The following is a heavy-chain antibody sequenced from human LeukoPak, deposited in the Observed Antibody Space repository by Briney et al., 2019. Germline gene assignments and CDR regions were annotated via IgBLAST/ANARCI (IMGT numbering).Heavy chain of an antibody. CDR1: GYTFSGYY. CDR2: INPHSGGI. Sequence: GASVKVSCKASGYTFSGYYLHWVRQAPGQGLEWMGWINPHSGGINYAQKLQGRVTMTGDTSISTAYMELNRLTSDDTAVYYCARDRAELNYYGSGSYSAFDAFDKWGQGTMVTVSS. CDR3: ARDRAELNYYGSGSYSAFDAFDK. J-gene: IGHJ3*02. V-gene: IGHV1-2*02. D-gene: IGHD3-10*01.